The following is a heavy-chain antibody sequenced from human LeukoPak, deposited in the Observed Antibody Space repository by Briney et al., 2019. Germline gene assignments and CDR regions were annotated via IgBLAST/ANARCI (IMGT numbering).Heavy chain of an antibody. D-gene: IGHD3-22*01. CDR2: INHSGST. V-gene: IGHV4-34*01. CDR3: ARRRYYYDSSGFPRAFDI. Sequence: SETLSLTCAVYGGSFSGYYWSWIRQPPGKGLEWIGEINHSGSTNYNPSLKSRVTISVDTSKSQFSLKLSSVTAADTAVYYCARRRYYYDSSGFPRAFDIWGQGTMVTVSS. J-gene: IGHJ3*02. CDR1: GGSFSGYY.